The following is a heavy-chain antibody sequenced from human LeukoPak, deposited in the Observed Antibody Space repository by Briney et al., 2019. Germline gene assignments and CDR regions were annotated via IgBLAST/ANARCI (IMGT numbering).Heavy chain of an antibody. Sequence: PGGSLRLSCAVSGFTFSSYAMSWVRQAPGKGLEWVSAISGSGGSTYYADSVKGRFTISRDNSKNTLYLQMNSLRAEDTAVYYCARTQGYSSSPAILYYYYYGMDVWGQGTTVTVSS. CDR2: ISGSGGST. J-gene: IGHJ6*02. V-gene: IGHV3-23*01. D-gene: IGHD6-6*01. CDR3: ARTQGYSSSPAILYYYYYGMDV. CDR1: GFTFSSYA.